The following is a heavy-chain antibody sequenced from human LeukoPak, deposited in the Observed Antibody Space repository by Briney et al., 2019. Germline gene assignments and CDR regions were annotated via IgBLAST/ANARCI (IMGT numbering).Heavy chain of an antibody. V-gene: IGHV1-18*04. J-gene: IGHJ4*02. CDR1: GYTFTGYY. CDR2: ISAYNGNT. Sequence: GASVKVSCKASGYTFTGYYMHWVRQAPGQGLEWMGWISAYNGNTNYAQKLQGRVTMTTDTSTSTAYMELRSLRSDDTAVYYCARAVGATKVDYWGQGTLVTVSS. CDR3: ARAVGATKVDY. D-gene: IGHD1-26*01.